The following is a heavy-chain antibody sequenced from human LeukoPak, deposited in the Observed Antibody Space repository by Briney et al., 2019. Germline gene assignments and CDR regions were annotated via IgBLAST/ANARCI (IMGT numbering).Heavy chain of an antibody. V-gene: IGHV4-59*13. Sequence: SETLSLTCTVSGGSISSYYWSCIRQPPGKGLEWIGYIYYSGSTNYNPSLKSRVTISVDTSENQFSLKLSSVTAADTAVYYCARIPAYCGGDCPMDVWGKGTTVTVSS. CDR2: IYYSGST. CDR3: ARIPAYCGGDCPMDV. J-gene: IGHJ6*03. D-gene: IGHD2-21*02. CDR1: GGSISSYY.